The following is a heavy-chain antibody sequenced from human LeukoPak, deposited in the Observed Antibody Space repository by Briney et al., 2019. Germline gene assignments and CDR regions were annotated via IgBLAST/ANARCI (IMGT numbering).Heavy chain of an antibody. CDR3: ARSVEWLNRVFQH. J-gene: IGHJ1*01. V-gene: IGHV4-34*01. CDR1: GGSISSYY. D-gene: IGHD3-3*01. Sequence: SETLSLTCTVSGGSISSYYWSWIRQPPGKGLEWIGEINHSGSTNYNPSLKSRVTISVDTSKNQFSLKLSSVTAADTAVYYCARSVEWLNRVFQHWGQGTLVTVSS. CDR2: INHSGST.